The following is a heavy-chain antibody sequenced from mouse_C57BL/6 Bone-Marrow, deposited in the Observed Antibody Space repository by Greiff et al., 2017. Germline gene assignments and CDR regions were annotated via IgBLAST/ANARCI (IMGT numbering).Heavy chain of an antibody. D-gene: IGHD1-2*01. J-gene: IGHJ2*01. V-gene: IGHV3-6*01. Sequence: EVQVVESGPGLVKPSQSLSLTCSVTGYSITSGYYWNWIRQFPGNKLEWMGYISYDGSNNYNPSLKNRISITRDTSKNQFFLKLNSVTTEDTATYYCARLGPYYFDSWGQGTTLTVSS. CDR1: GYSITSGYY. CDR2: ISYDGSN. CDR3: ARLGPYYFDS.